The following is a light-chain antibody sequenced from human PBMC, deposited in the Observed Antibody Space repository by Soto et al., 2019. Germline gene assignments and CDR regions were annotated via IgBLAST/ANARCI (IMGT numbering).Light chain of an antibody. CDR3: SSYTTSSTVV. CDR1: SSDVGNYNY. Sequence: QSALTQPASVSGSPVQAITISCTGNSSDVGNYNYVSWYQQHPGKAPKLMIYQVSTRPSGVSNRFSGSKSGNTASLTISGLQAEDEADYYCSSYTTSSTVVFGGGTKLSVL. V-gene: IGLV2-14*01. CDR2: QVS. J-gene: IGLJ2*01.